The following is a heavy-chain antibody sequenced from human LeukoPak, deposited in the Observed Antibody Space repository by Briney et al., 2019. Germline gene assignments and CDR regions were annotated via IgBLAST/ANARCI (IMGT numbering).Heavy chain of an antibody. V-gene: IGHV3-11*01. CDR2: ISRSTRIL. D-gene: IGHD3-10*01. CDR3: ARREYDAFDI. Sequence: NPGGSLRLSCAASGVTFSEDYMNWIRQAPGKGLEWIAYISRSTRILYYADSVRGRFTISRDNAKKSLYLQMNSLTVEDTAMYYCARREYDAFDIWGQGTMVTVSS. CDR1: GVTFSEDY. J-gene: IGHJ3*02.